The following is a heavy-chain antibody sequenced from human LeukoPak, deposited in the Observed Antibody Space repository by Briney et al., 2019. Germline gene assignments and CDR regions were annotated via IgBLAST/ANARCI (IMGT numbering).Heavy chain of an antibody. J-gene: IGHJ4*02. D-gene: IGHD5-18*01. V-gene: IGHV3-33*01. CDR1: GFTFSSYG. Sequence: GGSLRLSCAASGFTFSSYGMHWVRQAPGKGLEWVAVIWYDGSNKYYADSVKGRFTISRENAKNSLYLQMNSLRAEDTAVYYCARDRIQLWSHDYWGQGTLVTVSS. CDR3: ARDRIQLWSHDY. CDR2: IWYDGSNK.